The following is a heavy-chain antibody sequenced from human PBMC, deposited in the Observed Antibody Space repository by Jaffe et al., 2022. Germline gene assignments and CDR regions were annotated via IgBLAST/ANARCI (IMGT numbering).Heavy chain of an antibody. D-gene: IGHD3-10*01. V-gene: IGHV2-5*02. Sequence: QITLKESGPTLVKPTQTLTLTCTFSGFSLSTSGVGVGWIRQPPGKALEWLALIYWDDDKRYSPSLKSRLTITKDTSKNQVVLTMTNMDPVDTATYYCAHSLFDRRGYYYGSGENAFDIWGQGTMVTVSS. CDR1: GFSLSTSGVG. J-gene: IGHJ3*02. CDR3: AHSLFDRRGYYYGSGENAFDI. CDR2: IYWDDDK.